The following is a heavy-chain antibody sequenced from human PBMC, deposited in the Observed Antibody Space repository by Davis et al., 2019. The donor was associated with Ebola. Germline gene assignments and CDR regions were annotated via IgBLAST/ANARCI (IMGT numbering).Heavy chain of an antibody. J-gene: IGHJ4*02. CDR3: ARDSWRGGYSGYALPGDY. D-gene: IGHD5-12*01. V-gene: IGHV3-33*01. CDR1: GFTFSSYG. Sequence: PGGSLTLSCAASGFTFSSYGMHWVRQAPGKGLEWVAVIWYDGSNKYYADSVKGRFTISRDNSKNTLYLQMISLRAEDTAVYYWARDSWRGGYSGYALPGDYWGQGTLVTVSS. CDR2: IWYDGSNK.